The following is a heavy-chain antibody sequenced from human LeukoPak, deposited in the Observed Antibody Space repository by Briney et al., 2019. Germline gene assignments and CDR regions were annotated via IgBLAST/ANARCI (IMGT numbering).Heavy chain of an antibody. D-gene: IGHD5-12*01. CDR3: AKKGTESGTGVFQH. CDR2: INTDGSST. V-gene: IGHV3-74*01. CDR1: GFTFSSYW. Sequence: GSLRLSCAASGFTFSSYWMHWVRQAPGKGLVWVSRINTDGSSTSYADSVRGRFTISRDNAKNTLYLQMNSLRAEDTAVYYCAKKGTESGTGVFQHWGQGTLVTVSS. J-gene: IGHJ1*01.